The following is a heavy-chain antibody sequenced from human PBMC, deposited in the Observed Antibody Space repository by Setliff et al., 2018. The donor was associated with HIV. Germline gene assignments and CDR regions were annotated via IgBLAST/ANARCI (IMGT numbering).Heavy chain of an antibody. CDR1: GFTFSSYW. V-gene: IGHV3-7*01. J-gene: IGHJ4*02. D-gene: IGHD6-25*01. Sequence: PGGSLRLSCAASGFTFSSYWMSWVRQAPGKGLEWVANIKQDASEKYYGDSVKGRFTISRDNAKNSLYLQMKSLRAEDTALYYCATDSPGFYWGQGTLVTVSS. CDR3: ATDSPGFY. CDR2: IKQDASEK.